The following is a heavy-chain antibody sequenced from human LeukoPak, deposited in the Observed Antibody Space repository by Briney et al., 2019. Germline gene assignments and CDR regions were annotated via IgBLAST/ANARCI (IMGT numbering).Heavy chain of an antibody. J-gene: IGHJ4*02. D-gene: IGHD6-6*01. CDR2: IYHSGST. Sequence: SETLSLTCTVSGYFISSGYYWGWIRQPPGKGLEWIGSIYHSGSTYYNPSLKSRVTISVDTSKNQFSLKLSSVTAADTAVYYCARVSEQLAHYWGQGTLVTVSS. CDR1: GYFISSGYY. CDR3: ARVSEQLAHY. V-gene: IGHV4-38-2*02.